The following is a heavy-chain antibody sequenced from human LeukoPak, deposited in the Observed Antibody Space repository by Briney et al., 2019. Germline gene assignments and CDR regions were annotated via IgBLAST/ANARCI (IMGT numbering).Heavy chain of an antibody. Sequence: ASVKVSCQASGYTFSTYAITWVRQAPGRGLEWMGWITADNSNTNYAQKLQGRVTMTKDTSTSTSYLELRSLIADDTAVYYCARVRTIFGVVISPDALDIWGQGTLVTVSS. D-gene: IGHD3-3*01. J-gene: IGHJ3*02. V-gene: IGHV1-18*01. CDR2: ITADNSNT. CDR1: GYTFSTYA. CDR3: ARVRTIFGVVISPDALDI.